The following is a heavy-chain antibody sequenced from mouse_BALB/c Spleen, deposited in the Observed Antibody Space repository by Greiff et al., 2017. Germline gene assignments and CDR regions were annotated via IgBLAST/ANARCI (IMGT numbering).Heavy chain of an antibody. CDR2: IYPGSGST. V-gene: IGHV1S22*01. J-gene: IGHJ3*01. Sequence: LQQPGSELVRPGASVKLSCKASGYTFTSYWMHWVKQRPGQGLEWIGNIYPGSGSTNYAEKFKSKATLTVDTSSSTAYMQLSSLTSEDSAVYYCTRSGAYWGQGTLVTVSA. D-gene: IGHD3-1*01. CDR3: TRSGAY. CDR1: GYTFTSYW.